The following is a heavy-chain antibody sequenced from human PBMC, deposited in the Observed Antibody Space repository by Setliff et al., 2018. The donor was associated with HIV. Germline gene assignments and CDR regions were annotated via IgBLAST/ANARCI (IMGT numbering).Heavy chain of an antibody. CDR3: VSQPESRWQIEY. V-gene: IGHV4-4*02. D-gene: IGHD3-10*01. Sequence: PSETLSLTCAVSGGSISSSNWWSWVRQPPGKGLEWIGEIFHSGSTNYNPSLKSRVTISIDNSNNHFSLKLRSVTAADTAVYYCVSQPESRWQIEYWGQGTLVTVSS. CDR1: GGSISSSNW. J-gene: IGHJ4*02. CDR2: IFHSGST.